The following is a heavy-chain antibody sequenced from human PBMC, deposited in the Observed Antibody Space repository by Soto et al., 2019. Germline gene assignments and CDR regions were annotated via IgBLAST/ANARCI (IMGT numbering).Heavy chain of an antibody. CDR1: GFTFSSYG. CDR2: ISYDGSNK. V-gene: IGHV3-30*18. D-gene: IGHD6-13*01. CDR3: AKDAPPFYSSSWYNWFDP. Sequence: LRLSCAASGFTFSSYGMHWVRQAPGKGLEWVAVISYDGSNKYYADSVKGRFTISRDNSKNTLYLQMNSLRAEDTAVYYCAKDAPPFYSSSWYNWFDPWGQGTLVTVSS. J-gene: IGHJ5*02.